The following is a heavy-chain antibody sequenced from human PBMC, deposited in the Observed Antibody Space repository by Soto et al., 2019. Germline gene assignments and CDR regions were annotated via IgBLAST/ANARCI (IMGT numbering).Heavy chain of an antibody. Sequence: GGSLRLSCAASGFTFSSYSMNRVRQAPGKGLEWVGRIRSKANSYATAYAASVKGRFTISRDDSKNTAYLQMNSLKTEDTAVYYCTGSSSYFDYWGQGTLVTVSS. CDR3: TGSSSYFDY. V-gene: IGHV3-73*01. CDR2: IRSKANSYAT. D-gene: IGHD6-13*01. J-gene: IGHJ4*02. CDR1: GFTFSSYS.